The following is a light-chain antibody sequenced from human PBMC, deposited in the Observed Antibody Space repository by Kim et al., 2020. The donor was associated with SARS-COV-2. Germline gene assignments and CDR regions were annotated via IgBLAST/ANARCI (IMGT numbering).Light chain of an antibody. CDR1: QGISNY. CDR2: AAS. CDR3: QHLNRYPPYT. Sequence: DIQLTQSPSFLSASVGDRVTITCRASQGISNYLAWYQQKPGKAPKLLIYAASALQSGVPSRFSGSGSGTEFTLTVSSLQPEDFATYYCQHLNRYPPYTFGQGTKLEI. J-gene: IGKJ2*01. V-gene: IGKV1-9*01.